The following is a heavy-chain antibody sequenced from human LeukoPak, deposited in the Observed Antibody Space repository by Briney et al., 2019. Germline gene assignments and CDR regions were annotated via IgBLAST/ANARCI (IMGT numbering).Heavy chain of an antibody. CDR1: GFTFSSYS. D-gene: IGHD2-2*02. J-gene: IGHJ4*02. CDR3: ARVGYCSSTSCYTDN. V-gene: IGHV3-21*01. Sequence: GGSLRLSCAASGFTFSSYSMNWVRQAPGKGLEWVSSISSSSSYIYYADSVKGRFTISRDNAKNSLYLQMNSLRAEDTAVYYCARVGYCSSTSCYTDNWGQGTLVTVSS. CDR2: ISSSSSYI.